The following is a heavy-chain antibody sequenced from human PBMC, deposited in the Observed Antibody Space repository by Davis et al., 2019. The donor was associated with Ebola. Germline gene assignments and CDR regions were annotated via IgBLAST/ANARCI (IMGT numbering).Heavy chain of an antibody. J-gene: IGHJ6*02. D-gene: IGHD5-18*01. Sequence: PGGSLRLSCAASGFTFSSYEMNWVRQAPGKGLEWVSSISSSSSYIYYADSVKGRFTISRDNAKNSLYLQMNSLRAEDTAVYYCARGRGYSYGRGVYYYYGMDVWGQGTTVTVSS. CDR1: GFTFSSYE. V-gene: IGHV3-21*01. CDR2: ISSSSSYI. CDR3: ARGRGYSYGRGVYYYYGMDV.